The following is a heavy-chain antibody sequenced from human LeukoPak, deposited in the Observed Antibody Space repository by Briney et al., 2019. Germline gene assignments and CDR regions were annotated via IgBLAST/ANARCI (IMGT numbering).Heavy chain of an antibody. CDR2: VYYSGST. Sequence: PSETLSLTCTVSGGSISSSFYYWGWIRQPPGKGLEWIGSVYYSGSTYYNPSLKGRVTLSLDTSENQFSLKLSSVTAADTAVYYCARAPTFLEWLSPPLPAYNWFDPWGQGILVTVSS. CDR1: GGSISSSFYY. D-gene: IGHD3-3*02. J-gene: IGHJ5*02. CDR3: ARAPTFLEWLSPPLPAYNWFDP. V-gene: IGHV4-39*07.